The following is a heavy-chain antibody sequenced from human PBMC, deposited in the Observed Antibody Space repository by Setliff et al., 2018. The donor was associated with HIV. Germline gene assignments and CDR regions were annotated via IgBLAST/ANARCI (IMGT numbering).Heavy chain of an antibody. D-gene: IGHD5-12*01. V-gene: IGHV1-69*13. J-gene: IGHJ3*02. CDR2: VIPIYGTA. CDR1: GDIFSRYG. CDR3: ARDGGYSGHQWFGDAFDI. Sequence: ASVKVSCKASGDIFSRYGISWVRQAPGQGLERMGGVIPIYGTANSAQKFQGRVTITADESTSTAYMELSTLRSEDTAVYFCARDGGYSGHQWFGDAFDIWGQGTMVTVSS.